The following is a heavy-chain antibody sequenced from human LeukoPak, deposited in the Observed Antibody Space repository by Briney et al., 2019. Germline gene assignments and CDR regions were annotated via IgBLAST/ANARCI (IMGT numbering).Heavy chain of an antibody. V-gene: IGHV1-69*01. D-gene: IGHD3-10*01. CDR1: GGTLSSYA. J-gene: IGHJ4*02. CDR3: ARGRAMVRGVIRSAFDY. CDR2: IIPIFGTA. Sequence: ASVKVSCKASGGTLSSYAISWVRQAPGQGLEWMGGIIPIFGTANYAQKFQGRVTITADESTSTAYMELSSLRSEDTAVYYCARGRAMVRGVIRSAFDYWGQGTLVTVSP.